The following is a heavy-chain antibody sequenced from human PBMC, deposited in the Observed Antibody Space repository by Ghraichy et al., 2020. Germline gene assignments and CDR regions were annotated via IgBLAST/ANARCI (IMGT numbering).Heavy chain of an antibody. CDR2: IDPSDSYT. D-gene: IGHD3-3*01. Sequence: AESLNISCKGSGYSFTSYWISWVRQMPGKGLEWMGRIDPSDSYTNYSPSFQGHVTISADKSISTAYLQWSRLKASDTAMYYFARQGGTIFGVVIDNWFDPWGQGTLVTVSS. V-gene: IGHV5-10-1*01. CDR1: GYSFTSYW. CDR3: ARQGGTIFGVVIDNWFDP. J-gene: IGHJ5*02.